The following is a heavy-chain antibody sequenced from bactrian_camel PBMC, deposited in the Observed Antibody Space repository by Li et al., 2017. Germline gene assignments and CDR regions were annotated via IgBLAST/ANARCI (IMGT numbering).Heavy chain of an antibody. CDR1: GFTFSSYD. Sequence: QLVESGGDLVQPGGSLRLSCAACGFTFSSYDMTWVRQAPGKGLEWVSTINGGGGTTSYAYSVEGRFTISRHNVKNTLYLQMNRLKTEDTAVYYCATVGSAYSNFESFGYWGQGTQVTVS. D-gene: IGHD4*01. V-gene: IGHV3S40*01. CDR3: ATVGSAYSNFESFGY. CDR2: INGGGGTT. J-gene: IGHJ6*01.